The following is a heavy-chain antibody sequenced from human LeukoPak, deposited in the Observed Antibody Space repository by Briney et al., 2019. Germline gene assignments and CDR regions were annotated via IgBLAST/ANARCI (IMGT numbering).Heavy chain of an antibody. CDR3: ARENRNCHGNCYNS. J-gene: IGHJ5*02. D-gene: IGHD2-21*01. Sequence: SATLSRTCIMCSGCKRTYYWCYNQHFFLDGLKRIGRIYDSGRTNYNPSRESRVTMSVDTSMNQFSLKLTSVTAAETAVYYCARENRNCHGNCYNSWGQGTLVTVSS. CDR1: SGCKRTYY. CDR2: IYDSGRT. V-gene: IGHV4-4*07.